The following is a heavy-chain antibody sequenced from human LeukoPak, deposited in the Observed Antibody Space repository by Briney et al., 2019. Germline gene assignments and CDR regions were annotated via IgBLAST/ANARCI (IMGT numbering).Heavy chain of an antibody. CDR3: ATGRGAVAGTGNTYYFDY. D-gene: IGHD6-19*01. CDR2: INTNTGNP. CDR1: GYTFTTYA. Sequence: ASVKVSCKASGYTFTTYAINWVRQAPGQGLEWMGWINTNTGNPTFAQGFTGRFVFSLDTSVSTAYLQISSLKAEDTAVYFCATGRGAVAGTGNTYYFDYWGQGTLATVSS. V-gene: IGHV7-4-1*02. J-gene: IGHJ4*02.